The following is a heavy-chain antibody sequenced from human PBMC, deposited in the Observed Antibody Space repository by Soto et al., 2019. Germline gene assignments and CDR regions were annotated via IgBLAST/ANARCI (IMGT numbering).Heavy chain of an antibody. CDR1: GGSISSYY. V-gene: IGHV4-59*01. J-gene: IGHJ4*02. CDR3: ARADSCSHRYEYSFDE. Sequence: SETLSLTCTVSGGSISSYYWSWIRQPPGKGLEWIVYINYSGSTNYNPSLKSRVTISVDTSNNQFSLKLSSVTAADPAVYYCARADSCSHRYEYSFDEWGQGTLVTVSS. CDR2: INYSGST. D-gene: IGHD3-16*02.